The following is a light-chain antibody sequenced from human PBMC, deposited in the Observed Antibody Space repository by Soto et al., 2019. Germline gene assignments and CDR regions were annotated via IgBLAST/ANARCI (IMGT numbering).Light chain of an antibody. CDR2: GAS. J-gene: IGKJ1*01. V-gene: IGKV3-15*01. CDR1: QSVRSN. CDR3: QQYNNWPKT. Sequence: EIVMTQSPATLSVSPGERATLSCWTSQSVRSNLAWYQQKPGQSPRLLIYGASTRATAIPARFGGSGSGTEFTLTISSLQSEDFAVSYCQQYNNWPKTFGQGNKVEI.